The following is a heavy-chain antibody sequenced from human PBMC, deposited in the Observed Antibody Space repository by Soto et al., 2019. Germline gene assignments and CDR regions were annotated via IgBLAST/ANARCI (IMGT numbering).Heavy chain of an antibody. CDR1: GGTFSSYA. J-gene: IGHJ6*04. CDR3: ARGSVEHPVPGYYGRDL. Sequence: QVQLVQSGAEVKKPGSSVKVSCKASGGTFSSYAISWVRQAPGQGLEWMGGIIPIFGTANYAQKFQGRVTITADESTSTANRGLSSLRSENTAVYYCARGSVEHPVPGYYGRDLWGKVTTVTVSS. V-gene: IGHV1-69*01. D-gene: IGHD6-6*01. CDR2: IIPIFGTA.